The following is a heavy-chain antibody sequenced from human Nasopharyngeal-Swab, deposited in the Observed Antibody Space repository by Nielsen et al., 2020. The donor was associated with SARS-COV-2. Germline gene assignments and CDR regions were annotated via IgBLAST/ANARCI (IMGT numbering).Heavy chain of an antibody. V-gene: IGHV7-4-1*02. CDR2: INTNTGNP. CDR1: GYTFTSYA. J-gene: IGHJ6*02. CDR3: ARDTRSSWYYYYGMDV. D-gene: IGHD6-13*01. Sequence: ASVKVSCKASGYTFTSYAMNWVRQAPGQGLEWMGWINTNTGNPTYAQGFTGRFVFSLDTSACTAYLQISSLKAEDTAVYYCARDTRSSWYYYYGMDVWGQGATVTVSS.